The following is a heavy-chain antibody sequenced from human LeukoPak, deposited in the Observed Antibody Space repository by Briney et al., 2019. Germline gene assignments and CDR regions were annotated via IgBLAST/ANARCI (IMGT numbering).Heavy chain of an antibody. CDR1: GGTFSSYT. D-gene: IGHD6-6*01. CDR2: IIPILGIA. CDR3: ARDIAARKVAYMDFQH. V-gene: IGHV1-69*02. Sequence: ASVKVSCKASGGTFSSYTISWVRQAPGQGLEWMGRIIPILGIANYAQKFQGRVTITADKSTSTAYMELSSLRSEDTAVYYCARDIAARKVAYMDFQHWGQVTLVTVSS. J-gene: IGHJ1*01.